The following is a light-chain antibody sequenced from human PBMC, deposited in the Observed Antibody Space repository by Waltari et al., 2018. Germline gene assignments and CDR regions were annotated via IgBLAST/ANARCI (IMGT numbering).Light chain of an antibody. CDR2: KAS. J-gene: IGKJ1*01. CDR3: QEYVDDLWT. Sequence: TCRASRDISTKLAWDQQKPGRAPKLLIYKASSLESGVPARFSGSGSGTEFTLTISTLQPDDFATYYCQEYVDDLWTFGQGTKVEIK. CDR1: RDISTK. V-gene: IGKV1-5*03.